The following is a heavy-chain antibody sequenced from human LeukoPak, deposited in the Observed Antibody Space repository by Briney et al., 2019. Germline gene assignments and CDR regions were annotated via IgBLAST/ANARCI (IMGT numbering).Heavy chain of an antibody. CDR2: IYHSGST. CDR3: ARDNRYFDPGVYYYYGMDV. J-gene: IGHJ6*02. V-gene: IGHV4-38-2*02. Sequence: SETLSLTCTVSDYSISSGYYWGWIRQPPGKGLEWIGSIYHSGSTYYNPSLKSRVTISVDTSKKQFSLKLSSVTAADTAVYYCARDNRYFDPGVYYYYGMDVWGQGTTVTVSS. CDR1: DYSISSGYY. D-gene: IGHD2/OR15-2a*01.